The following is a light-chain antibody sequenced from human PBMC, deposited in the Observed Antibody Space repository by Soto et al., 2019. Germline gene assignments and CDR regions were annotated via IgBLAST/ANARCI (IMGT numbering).Light chain of an antibody. CDR2: DAS. V-gene: IGKV1-5*01. Sequence: DIQMTQSPSTLSASVGDRVTITCRASQSISSWLAWYQQKPGKAPKLLIYDASSLGSGLPSRFSGSGSGTEFTLTISSLQPDDFATYYCQQYNSYPWTFGQGTKVEIK. J-gene: IGKJ1*01. CDR1: QSISSW. CDR3: QQYNSYPWT.